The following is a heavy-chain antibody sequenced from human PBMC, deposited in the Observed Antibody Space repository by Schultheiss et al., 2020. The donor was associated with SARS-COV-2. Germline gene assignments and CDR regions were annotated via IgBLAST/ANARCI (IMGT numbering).Heavy chain of an antibody. J-gene: IGHJ4*02. V-gene: IGHV3-21*01. D-gene: IGHD6-19*01. CDR1: GFTFRSYS. CDR3: ARAGLGPLDY. CDR2: ISSSSSYT. Sequence: GGSLRLSCVASGFTFRSYSMNWVRQAPGKGLEWVSSISSSSSYTNYADSVKGRFTISRDNAKNSLYLQMNSLRAEDTAVYYCARAGLGPLDYWGQGTLVTVSS.